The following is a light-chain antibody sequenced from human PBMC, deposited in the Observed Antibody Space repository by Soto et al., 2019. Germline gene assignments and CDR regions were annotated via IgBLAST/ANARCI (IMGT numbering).Light chain of an antibody. CDR1: QSVSNY. V-gene: IGKV3-11*01. CDR2: DAS. Sequence: EIVLTQSPVTLSLSPGERATLSCRASQSVSNYLAWYQQKPGQAPRLLIYDASNRATGIPARFSGSGSGTDFTLTISSLEPEDFAVYYCQQYGSSLITFGQGTRLEIK. J-gene: IGKJ5*01. CDR3: QQYGSSLIT.